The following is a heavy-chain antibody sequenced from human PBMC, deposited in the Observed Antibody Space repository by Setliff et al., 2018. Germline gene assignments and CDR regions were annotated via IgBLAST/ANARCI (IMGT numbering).Heavy chain of an antibody. CDR3: ARGRTRGSCSGPSCTYDPFDI. V-gene: IGHV4-61*02. CDR1: GGSISSGTYY. CDR2: LHTSGSI. Sequence: PSETLSLTCTVSGGSISSGTYYWSWIRQPAGKGLEWIGRLHTSGSIDYNPSLKSRVTISVDTAKNQFSLRLRSGTAADTAVYYCARGRTRGSCSGPSCTYDPFDIWGQGTLVTVSS. D-gene: IGHD2-2*01. J-gene: IGHJ3*02.